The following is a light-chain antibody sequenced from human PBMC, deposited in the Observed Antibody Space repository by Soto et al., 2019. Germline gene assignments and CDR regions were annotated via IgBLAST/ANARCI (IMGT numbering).Light chain of an antibody. V-gene: IGKV3-20*01. CDR1: QSVSSSY. CDR3: QQYGSSPPWT. J-gene: IGKJ1*01. CDR2: GAS. Sequence: EIVLTQSPGTLSLSPGERATLSCRASQSVSSSYLAWYQQKPGRAPRLLIYGASSRATGITDRFSGSGSGTDFTITISTLEPEDFAVYYCQQYGSSPPWTCGQGTKVEIK.